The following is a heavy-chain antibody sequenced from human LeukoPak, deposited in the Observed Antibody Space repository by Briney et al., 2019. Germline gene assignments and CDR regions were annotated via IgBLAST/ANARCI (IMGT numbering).Heavy chain of an antibody. CDR3: ALWFGELDYYYYYMDV. CDR1: GFSLSTSGVG. V-gene: IGHV4-39*07. J-gene: IGHJ6*03. Sequence: SGPTLVKPTQTLTLTCTFSGFSLSTSGVGVGWIRQPPGKGLEWIGSIYYSGSTYYNPSLKSRVTISVDTSKNQFSLKLSSVTAADTAVYYCALWFGELDYYYYYMDVWGKGTTVTVSS. CDR2: IYYSGST. D-gene: IGHD3-10*01.